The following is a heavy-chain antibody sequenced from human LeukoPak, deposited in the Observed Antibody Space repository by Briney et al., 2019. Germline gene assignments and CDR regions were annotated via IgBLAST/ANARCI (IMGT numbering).Heavy chain of an antibody. CDR2: INYSGNT. CDR3: ARRGTAYCRGGNCYSDKYFDY. CDR1: GGSLSGYY. Sequence: TSETLSLTCAVCGGSLSGYYWTWIRQTPGKGLEWIGEINYSGNTNYNRSLKSRVTISADTSKNKFSLRLSSVTAADTAVYYCARRGTAYCRGGNCYSDKYFDYWGQGTQVTVSS. J-gene: IGHJ4*02. D-gene: IGHD2-15*01. V-gene: IGHV4-34*01.